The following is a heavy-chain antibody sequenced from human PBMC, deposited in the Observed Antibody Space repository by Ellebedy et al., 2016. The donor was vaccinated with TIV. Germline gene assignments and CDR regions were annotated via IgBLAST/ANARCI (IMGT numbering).Heavy chain of an antibody. J-gene: IGHJ4*02. CDR3: ARDGAGRWDY. D-gene: IGHD4-23*01. V-gene: IGHV4-38-2*02. CDR1: GFTFSSYT. Sequence: MPGGSLRLSCVASGFTFSSYTMTWVRQAPGRGLEWIGSMYHSGSTYFSPSLKSRVTMSVDTSKNQFSLRLSSVTAADTAVYYCARDGAGRWDYWGPGTLVTVSS. CDR2: MYHSGST.